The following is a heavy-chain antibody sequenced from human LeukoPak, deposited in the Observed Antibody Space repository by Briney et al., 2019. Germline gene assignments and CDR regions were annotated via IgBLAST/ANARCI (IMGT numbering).Heavy chain of an antibody. CDR1: GFTFSSYS. V-gene: IGHV3-23*01. J-gene: IGHJ4*02. D-gene: IGHD2-8*02. Sequence: GGSLRLSCAASGFTFSSYSMSWVRQAPGKGLEWVSVISDSGGYTSYADSVKGRFTISRDNSKNTLYLQMSSLRPEDTAVYYCAKDRQPYCTGDACYSGFDYWGQGTLVTVSS. CDR2: ISDSGGYT. CDR3: AKDRQPYCTGDACYSGFDY.